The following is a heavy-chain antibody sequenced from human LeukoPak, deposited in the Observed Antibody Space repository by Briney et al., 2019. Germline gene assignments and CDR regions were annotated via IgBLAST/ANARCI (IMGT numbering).Heavy chain of an antibody. CDR1: GGSISSHY. CDR3: AREDYSGSYKNWFDP. J-gene: IGHJ5*02. Sequence: SETLSLTCTVSGGSISSHYWSWIRQPPGKGLEWIGYIYYSGSTNYNPSLKSRVTISVDTSENQFSLKLSSVTAADTAVYYCAREDYSGSYKNWFDPWGQGTLVTVSS. V-gene: IGHV4-59*11. CDR2: IYYSGST. D-gene: IGHD1-26*01.